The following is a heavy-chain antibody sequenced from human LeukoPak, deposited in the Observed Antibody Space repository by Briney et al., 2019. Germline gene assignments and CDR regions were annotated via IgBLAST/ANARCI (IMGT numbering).Heavy chain of an antibody. CDR1: GFTFVSYA. CDR2: ISGGGETI. D-gene: IGHD1-26*01. V-gene: IGHV3-23*01. J-gene: IGHJ4*02. Sequence: GGSLRLSCAASGFTFVSYAMSWVRRAPGKGLEWVSAISGGGETIYYADSVKGRFAISRDNSKNTLYLQMNGLRAEDTAIYYCAKDLNGDGGSLYYWGQGTLVTVSS. CDR3: AKDLNGDGGSLYY.